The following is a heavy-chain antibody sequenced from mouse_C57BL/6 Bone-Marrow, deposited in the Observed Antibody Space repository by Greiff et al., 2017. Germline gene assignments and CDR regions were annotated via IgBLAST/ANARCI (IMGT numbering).Heavy chain of an antibody. D-gene: IGHD1-1*01. J-gene: IGHJ2*01. CDR3: TREDDGSSYGDFCDY. CDR1: GYTFTDYE. CDR2: IDPEPCGT. Sequence: QVQLQQSGAELVRPGASVKLSCKASGYTFTDYEMHCVKQTPVHGLEWIGAIDPEPCGTAYNQKFKGKATLTADKSSSTAYMELRSLTSEDSAVDYWTREDDGSSYGDFCDYWGQGTTLTVSS. V-gene: IGHV1-23*01.